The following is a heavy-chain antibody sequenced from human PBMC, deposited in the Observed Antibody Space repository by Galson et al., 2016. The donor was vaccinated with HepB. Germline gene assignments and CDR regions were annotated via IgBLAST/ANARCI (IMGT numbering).Heavy chain of an antibody. CDR2: ISGSGQNT. D-gene: IGHD3-22*01. J-gene: IGHJ4*02. Sequence: SLRLSCAASGFTFSSYAMSWVRQAPGKGLEWMSSISGSGQNTYYRDSVEGRSTSSRDNSKNTLYLQMDSLRAEDTATYFCARVGPSGYFFDYWGQGALVTVSS. CDR1: GFTFSSYA. CDR3: ARVGPSGYFFDY. V-gene: IGHV3-23*01.